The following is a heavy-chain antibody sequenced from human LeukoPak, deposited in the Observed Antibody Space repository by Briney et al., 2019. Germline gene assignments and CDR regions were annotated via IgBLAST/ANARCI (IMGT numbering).Heavy chain of an antibody. J-gene: IGHJ6*03. Sequence: SGGSLRLSCAASGFTFSSYAMHWVRQAPGKGLEWVAVISYDGGNKYYADSVEGRFTISRDNSKNTLYLQMNSLRAEDTAVYYCAKVYWGGRQLWLHCDYYYYMDVWGKGTTVTTSS. CDR1: GFTFSSYA. D-gene: IGHD5-18*01. CDR2: ISYDGGNK. V-gene: IGHV3-30*04. CDR3: AKVYWGGRQLWLHCDYYYYMDV.